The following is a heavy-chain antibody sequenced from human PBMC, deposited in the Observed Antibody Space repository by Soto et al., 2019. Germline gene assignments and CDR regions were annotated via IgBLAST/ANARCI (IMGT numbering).Heavy chain of an antibody. D-gene: IGHD5-12*01. Sequence: PGESLKISCKGSGYSFTSYWISWVRQMPGKGLEWMGRIDPSDSYTNYSPSFQGHVTISADKSISTAYLQWSSLKASDTAMYYCARHSFAMATITDYYYGMDVWGQGTTVTVSS. CDR3: ARHSFAMATITDYYYGMDV. CDR1: GYSFTSYW. J-gene: IGHJ6*02. CDR2: IDPSDSYT. V-gene: IGHV5-10-1*01.